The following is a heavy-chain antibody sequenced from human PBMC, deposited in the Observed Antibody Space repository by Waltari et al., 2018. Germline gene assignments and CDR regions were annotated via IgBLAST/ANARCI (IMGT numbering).Heavy chain of an antibody. D-gene: IGHD5-12*01. CDR2: VDPEDGET. V-gene: IGHV1-69-2*01. Sequence: EVQLVQSGAEVKKPGATVKISCKASGYTFTAYYMHWVQQAPGKGLEWMGRVDPEDGETIYAEKFQGRVTITADTSTDTAYMELSSLRSEDTAVYYCATLRHSGYDYGPSYYFDYWGQGTLVTVSS. J-gene: IGHJ4*02. CDR3: ATLRHSGYDYGPSYYFDY. CDR1: GYTFTAYY.